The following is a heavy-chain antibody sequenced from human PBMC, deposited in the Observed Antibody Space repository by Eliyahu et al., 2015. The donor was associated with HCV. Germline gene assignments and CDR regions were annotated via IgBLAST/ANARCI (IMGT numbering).Heavy chain of an antibody. CDR2: IWYDGSNE. CDR1: GFTFRNYG. D-gene: IGHD7-27*01. J-gene: IGHJ2*01. V-gene: IGHV3-33*01. CDR3: ARDRNWGRQGWYLDL. Sequence: QVQLVESGGGVVQPGMSLXLTCAASGFTFRNYGXHXXRQAPGKGXGGVAVIWYDGSNEICADSVKGRFTLSRDNSKNIVFLQMNSLRVEDTAVYYCARDRNWGRQGWYLDLWGRGTLATVSS.